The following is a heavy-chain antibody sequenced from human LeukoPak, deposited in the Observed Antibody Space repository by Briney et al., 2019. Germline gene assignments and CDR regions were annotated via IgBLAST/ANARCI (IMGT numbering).Heavy chain of an antibody. CDR2: ISSASNTI. Sequence: GESLRLSCAASGFTFSSYSMNWVRQAPGKGLEWVSYISSASNTIYYADSVKGRFTISRDNAKNSLYLQMNSLRAEDTAMHYCARDGWFGDYNWFDPWGQGTLVTVSS. CDR3: ARDGWFGDYNWFDP. D-gene: IGHD3-10*01. CDR1: GFTFSSYS. J-gene: IGHJ5*02. V-gene: IGHV3-48*01.